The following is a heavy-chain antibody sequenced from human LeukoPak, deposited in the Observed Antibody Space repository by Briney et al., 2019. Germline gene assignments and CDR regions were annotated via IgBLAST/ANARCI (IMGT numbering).Heavy chain of an antibody. CDR1: GDSISSYH. CDR3: ARVGRGDYVWGSYSFDY. J-gene: IGHJ4*02. Sequence: SENLSLTCTVSGDSISSYHWSWIRQPPGKGLEWIGYISYGESTNYNPSLKSRATISIDTSKNQFSLKLSSVTAAATAVYYCARVGRGDYVWGSYSFDYWGQGTLLSVSS. CDR2: ISYGEST. D-gene: IGHD3-16*01. V-gene: IGHV4-59*01.